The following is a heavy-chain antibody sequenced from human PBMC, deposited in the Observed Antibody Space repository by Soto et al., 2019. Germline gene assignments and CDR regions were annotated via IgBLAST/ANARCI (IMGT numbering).Heavy chain of an antibody. J-gene: IGHJ6*03. D-gene: IGHD3-10*01. V-gene: IGHV4-34*01. CDR3: ARGLLLWFGELSRRGGYYYDIYV. CDR2: INDSGST. Sequence: QVQLQQWGAGLLKPSETLSLTCAVYGGSFSGYYWSWIRQTPGKGLEWIGEINDSGSTNPNPSLNSRVTIVVDTPKNQFSLKLSSVTAADTPVYYCARGLLLWFGELSRRGGYYYDIYVWGKGTTVTVSS. CDR1: GGSFSGYY.